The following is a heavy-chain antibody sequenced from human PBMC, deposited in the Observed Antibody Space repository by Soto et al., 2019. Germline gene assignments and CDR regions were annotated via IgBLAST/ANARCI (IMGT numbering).Heavy chain of an antibody. CDR1: GFTFSSYT. CDR3: ARDSTPDELAYCGGDCYVDAFDI. D-gene: IGHD2-21*02. Sequence: GSLRLSCAASGFTFSSYTMNWVRQAPGKGLEWVSYISSGSGTIYYADSVKGRFTISRDNAKNTLYLQMNSLRAEDTAVYYCARDSTPDELAYCGGDCYVDAFDIWGQGTMVTVSS. J-gene: IGHJ3*02. CDR2: ISSGSGTI. V-gene: IGHV3-48*01.